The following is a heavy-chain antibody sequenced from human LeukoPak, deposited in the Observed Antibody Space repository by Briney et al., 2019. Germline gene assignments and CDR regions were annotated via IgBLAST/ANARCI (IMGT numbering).Heavy chain of an antibody. J-gene: IGHJ6*03. CDR3: AKGVKVPLLRYFSYYMDV. CDR1: GFTFSSYG. CDR2: MRYDGSNR. V-gene: IGHV3-30*02. Sequence: GGSLRLSCAASGFTFSSYGMHWVRQAPGKGLEWVAFMRYDGSNRNYADSVKGRFTISRDNSKNTLYLQMNSLRAEDTAVYYCAKGVKVPLLRYFSYYMDVWGKGTTVTVSS. D-gene: IGHD3-9*01.